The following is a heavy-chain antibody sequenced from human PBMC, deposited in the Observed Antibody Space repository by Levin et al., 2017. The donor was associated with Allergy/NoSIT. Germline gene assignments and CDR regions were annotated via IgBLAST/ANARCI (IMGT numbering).Heavy chain of an antibody. CDR1: GFSFSDHY. D-gene: IGHD2-15*01. Sequence: GESLKISCAASGFSFSDHYMDWARQAPGKGLEWVGRTRDKADSYTTEYAASVKGRFIISRDDSENSLYLQMNSLRTEDTAVYYCAAGYCSGGSCSEFHYWGQGTLVTVSS. CDR3: AAGYCSGGSCSEFHY. J-gene: IGHJ4*02. V-gene: IGHV3-72*01. CDR2: TRDKADSYTT.